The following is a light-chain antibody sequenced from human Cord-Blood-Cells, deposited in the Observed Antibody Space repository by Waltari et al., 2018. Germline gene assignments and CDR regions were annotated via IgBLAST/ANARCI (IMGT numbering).Light chain of an antibody. Sequence: SSELTQDPAVSVAFGQTVRRTFRRGSLNMSYASWYHQKPGHAPVLVIYGKNNRPSGIPDRFSGSSSGNTASLTITGAQAEDEADYYCNSRDSSGNHVFGTGTKVTVL. CDR3: NSRDSSGNHV. V-gene: IGLV3-19*01. CDR1: SLNMSY. J-gene: IGLJ1*01. CDR2: GKN.